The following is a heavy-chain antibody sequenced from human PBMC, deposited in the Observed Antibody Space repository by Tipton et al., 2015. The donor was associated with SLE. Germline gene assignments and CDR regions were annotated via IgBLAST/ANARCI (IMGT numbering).Heavy chain of an antibody. V-gene: IGHV4-61*02. Sequence: TLSLTCTVSGGSFSSGGYYWSWVRQSAGKGLEWIGRIYISGSTNYNPSFESRVTISRDTSKHQFSLKLNSVTAADTAVYYCARRHYSGPFDSWGQGTLVTVSS. CDR1: GGSFSSGGYY. J-gene: IGHJ4*02. D-gene: IGHD5-12*01. CDR3: ARRHYSGPFDS. CDR2: IYISGST.